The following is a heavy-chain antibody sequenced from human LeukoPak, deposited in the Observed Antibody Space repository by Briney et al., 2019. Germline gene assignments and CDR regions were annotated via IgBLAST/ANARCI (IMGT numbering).Heavy chain of an antibody. V-gene: IGHV4-59*01. CDR1: GGSISSYY. J-gene: IGHJ6*02. CDR3: ARDRSNVGATGYYYYGMNV. Sequence: SETLSLTCTVSGGSISSYYWSWIRQPPGKGLEWIGYIYYSGSTNYNPSLKSRVTISVDTSKNQFSLKLSSVTAADTAVYYCARDRSNVGATGYYYYGMNVWGQGTTVTVSS. CDR2: IYYSGST. D-gene: IGHD1-26*01.